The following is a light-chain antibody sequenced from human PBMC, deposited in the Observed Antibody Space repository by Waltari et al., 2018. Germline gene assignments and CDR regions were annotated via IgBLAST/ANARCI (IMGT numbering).Light chain of an antibody. Sequence: QSALTQPASVSGSPGQSITISCTGTSSDVGGYEYVSWYQQYPGKAPKLMIYEVRNRPSGVSNRFSDSKSGNTASLTISGLQAEDEADYYCSSVTRSSTWVFGGGTKLTVL. V-gene: IGLV2-14*01. CDR1: SSDVGGYEY. CDR3: SSVTRSSTWV. J-gene: IGLJ3*02. CDR2: EVR.